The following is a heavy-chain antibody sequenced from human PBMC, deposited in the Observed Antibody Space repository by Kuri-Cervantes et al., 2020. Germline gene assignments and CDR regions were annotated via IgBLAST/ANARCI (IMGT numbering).Heavy chain of an antibody. V-gene: IGHV1-8*01. CDR3: ASAEGATNTHLDY. D-gene: IGHD1-26*01. CDR2: LNPNSGST. CDR1: GYTLTTSY. J-gene: IGHJ4*02. Sequence: ASVKVSCKASGYTLTTSYITWVRQATGQGLEWMGWLNPNSGSTGYAQKFQGRPTMTRDTSINTAYTELSSQSSEDTAVYYCASAEGATNTHLDYWGQGTLVTVSS.